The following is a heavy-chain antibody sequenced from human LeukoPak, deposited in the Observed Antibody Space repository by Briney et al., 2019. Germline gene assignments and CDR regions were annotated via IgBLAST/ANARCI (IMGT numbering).Heavy chain of an antibody. CDR2: IYRGTET. D-gene: IGHD5-24*01. CDR1: GFTDSTKY. Sequence: GGSLRLSCAASGFTDSTKYMTWVRQAPGKSLEWVSIIYRGTETNYADSVKDRFIISRDFSRNTFFLDLNRLRIDDTAIYYCATGKEWMALDYWGQGSLVTVSS. V-gene: IGHV3-66*01. CDR3: ATGKEWMALDY. J-gene: IGHJ4*02.